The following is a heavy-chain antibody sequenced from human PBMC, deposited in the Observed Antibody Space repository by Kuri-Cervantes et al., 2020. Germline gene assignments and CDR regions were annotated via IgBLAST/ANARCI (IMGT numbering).Heavy chain of an antibody. D-gene: IGHD3-10*01. CDR1: GGSISSYY. CDR3: ATLAVDSFGSGSYSYYFGY. CDR2: IYYSGST. J-gene: IGHJ4*02. Sequence: LSCTVSGGSISSYYWSWIRQPPGKGLEWIGYIYYSGSTNYNPSLKSRVTISVDTSKNQFPLKLSSVTAADTAVYYCATLAVDSFGSGSYSYYFGYWGQGTLVTVSS. V-gene: IGHV4-59*08.